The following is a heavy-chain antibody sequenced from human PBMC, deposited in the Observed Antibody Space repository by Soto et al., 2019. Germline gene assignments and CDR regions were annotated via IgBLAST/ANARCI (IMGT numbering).Heavy chain of an antibody. Sequence: SETLSLTCAVSGGSISSSNWWSWVRQPPGKGLEWIGEIYHSGSTNYNPSLKSRVTISVDKSKNQFSLKLSSVTAADTAVYYCARDHHDFWSGYYSYFDYWGQGTLVTVPQ. CDR3: ARDHHDFWSGYYSYFDY. CDR1: GGSISSSNW. CDR2: IYHSGST. D-gene: IGHD3-3*01. J-gene: IGHJ4*02. V-gene: IGHV4-4*02.